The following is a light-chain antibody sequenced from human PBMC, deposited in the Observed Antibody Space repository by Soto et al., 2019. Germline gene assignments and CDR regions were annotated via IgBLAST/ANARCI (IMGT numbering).Light chain of an antibody. CDR2: GPS. CDR1: QSVSSTY. CDR3: QQYGRSTLT. V-gene: IGKV3-20*01. J-gene: IGKJ3*01. Sequence: EIGVTQSQGTLSLSPGERATLSCRASQSVSSTYLAWYQQKPGQPPRLLIYGPSSRASGIPDRFSGSGSGTDFTLTISRLDPEDFAVDYCQQYGRSTLTFGPGTKVDIK.